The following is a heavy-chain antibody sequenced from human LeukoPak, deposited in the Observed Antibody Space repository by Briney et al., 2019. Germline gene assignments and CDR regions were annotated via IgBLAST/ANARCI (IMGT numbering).Heavy chain of an antibody. Sequence: SETLSLTCTVSGGSITSYYWSWIRQPPGGGLEYIGQIHFSGSANYNPSLESRVAMSLDASKNQFSLKVSSVTAADTAIYYCARDIREVGATHYFDYWGQGSLVTVSS. CDR2: IHFSGSA. D-gene: IGHD1-26*01. CDR3: ARDIREVGATHYFDY. V-gene: IGHV4-59*01. J-gene: IGHJ4*02. CDR1: GGSITSYY.